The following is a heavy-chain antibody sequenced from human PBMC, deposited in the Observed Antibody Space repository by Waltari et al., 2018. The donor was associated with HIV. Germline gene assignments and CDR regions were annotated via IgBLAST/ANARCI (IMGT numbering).Heavy chain of an antibody. D-gene: IGHD2-15*01. CDR3: ARGRAGYCSGGKCYHYGMDV. Sequence: EVQLVESGGGLVQPGGSLRLSCAASGFTFRPFDMHWVRQATGKGLEWVSSIGTAGDTYYSGAVKGRFTISRENAKNSLFLQMDSLRAEDTAVYYCARGRAGYCSGGKCYHYGMDVWGQGTTVTVSS. CDR2: IGTAGDT. J-gene: IGHJ6*02. V-gene: IGHV3-13*01. CDR1: GFTFRPFD.